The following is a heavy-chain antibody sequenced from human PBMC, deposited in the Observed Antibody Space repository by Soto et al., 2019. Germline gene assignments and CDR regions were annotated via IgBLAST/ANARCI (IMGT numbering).Heavy chain of an antibody. V-gene: IGHV5-51*01. CDR3: ARSWDSSPNGAGFDI. CDR1: GYRFPSYR. J-gene: IGHJ4*03. D-gene: IGHD3-22*01. CDR2: IYPGDSDT. Sequence: EESLTIPCKCSGYRFPSYRIGWVPQMPGEGLEWMGIIYPGDSDTRYSPSFQGKATISADKSISTDYLQWSSLKASDTAMYYCARSWDSSPNGAGFDIWGQGTLVTFSS.